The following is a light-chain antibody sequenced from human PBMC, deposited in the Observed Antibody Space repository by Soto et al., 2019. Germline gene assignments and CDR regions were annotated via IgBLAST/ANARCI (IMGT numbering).Light chain of an antibody. CDR3: QHYGFSLRT. CDR1: QSVRGNY. V-gene: IGKV3-20*01. Sequence: EIVLTQSPGTLSLSPGERGTLSCRASQSVRGNYLAWYQQKPGQAPRLLISGASSRASGIPDRFSGSGSGTDFTLTISRLEPEDFAVYYCQHYGFSLRTFGQGSKVEI. CDR2: GAS. J-gene: IGKJ1*01.